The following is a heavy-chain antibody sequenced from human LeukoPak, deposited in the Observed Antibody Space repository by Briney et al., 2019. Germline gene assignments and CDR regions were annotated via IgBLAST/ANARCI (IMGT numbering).Heavy chain of an antibody. CDR1: GGSISSYY. CDR3: ARAGSSSVDY. V-gene: IGHV4-59*01. CDR2: IYYSGST. J-gene: IGHJ4*02. D-gene: IGHD6-6*01. Sequence: SSETLSLTCTVSGGSISSYYWSWIRQPPGKGLEWIGYIYYSGSTNYNPSLKSRVTISVDTSKNQFSLKLSSVTAADTAVYYCARAGSSSVDYWGKGTLVTVSS.